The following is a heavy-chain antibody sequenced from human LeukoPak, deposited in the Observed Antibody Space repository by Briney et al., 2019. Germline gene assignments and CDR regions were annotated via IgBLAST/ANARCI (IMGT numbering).Heavy chain of an antibody. CDR2: IYTSGNT. J-gene: IGHJ5*02. CDR3: ARADARSRSWFDP. V-gene: IGHV4-61*02. Sequence: SQTLSLTCTVSGGSISSGSYFWSWNRQPPEKELEWIGRIYTSGNTNYNPSLKSRVTMSVDTSKNQFSLKLSSVTAADTAVYYCARADARSRSWFDPWGQGTLVTVSS. CDR1: GGSISSGSYF. D-gene: IGHD3-3*01.